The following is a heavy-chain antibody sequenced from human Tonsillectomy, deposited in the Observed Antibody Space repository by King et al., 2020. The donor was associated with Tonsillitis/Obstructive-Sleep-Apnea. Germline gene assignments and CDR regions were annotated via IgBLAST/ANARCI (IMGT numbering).Heavy chain of an antibody. Sequence: VQLVESGGGLVQPGGSLRLSCAASGFTFSSYEMNWVRKAPGKGLEWVSYISNSVITIYYADSVKGRFTISRDNAKNSLYLQMNSLRAEDTAIYYCARIGHGEGVYYYYYMDVWGKGTTVTVSS. J-gene: IGHJ6*03. CDR3: ARIGHGEGVYYYYYMDV. CDR1: GFTFSSYE. V-gene: IGHV3-48*03. D-gene: IGHD3-10*01. CDR2: ISNSVITI.